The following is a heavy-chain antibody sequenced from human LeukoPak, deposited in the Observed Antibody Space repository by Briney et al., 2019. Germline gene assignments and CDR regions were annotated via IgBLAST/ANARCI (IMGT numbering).Heavy chain of an antibody. CDR1: GFTFSSYA. CDR3: AKEDPLEGLDY. Sequence: PGGSLRLSCAASGFTFSSYAMSWVRQAPGKGLEWVSAISTGGDNTYYADSVKGRFTISRDNSKNTLYLQMNSLRVEDTAVYYCAKEDPLEGLDYWGQGTLVTGSS. V-gene: IGHV3-23*01. CDR2: ISTGGDNT. J-gene: IGHJ4*02. D-gene: IGHD5-24*01.